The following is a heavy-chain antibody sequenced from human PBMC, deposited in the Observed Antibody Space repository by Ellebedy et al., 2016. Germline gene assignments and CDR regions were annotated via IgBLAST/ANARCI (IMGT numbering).Heavy chain of an antibody. CDR1: GFTFSSYG. V-gene: IGHV3-30*18. CDR3: AKDFRVIVVENAFDI. CDR2: ISYDGSNK. J-gene: IGHJ3*02. D-gene: IGHD3-22*01. Sequence: GESLKISXAASGFTFSSYGMHWVRQAPGKGLEWVAVISYDGSNKYYADSVKGRFTISRDNSKNTLYLQMNSLRAEDTAVYYCAKDFRVIVVENAFDIWGQGTMVTVSS.